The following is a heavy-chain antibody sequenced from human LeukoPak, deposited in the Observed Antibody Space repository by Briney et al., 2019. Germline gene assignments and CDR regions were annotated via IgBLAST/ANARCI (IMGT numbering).Heavy chain of an antibody. D-gene: IGHD3-3*01. Sequence: PGGSLRLSCAAPGFTFSSYGMHWVRQAPGKGLEWVAFIRYDGSNKYYADSVKGRFTISRDNSKNTLYLQMNSLRSEDTAVYYCANGRITIWASTGDAFDIWGQGTMVTVSS. CDR1: GFTFSSYG. CDR3: ANGRITIWASTGDAFDI. V-gene: IGHV3-30*02. J-gene: IGHJ3*02. CDR2: IRYDGSNK.